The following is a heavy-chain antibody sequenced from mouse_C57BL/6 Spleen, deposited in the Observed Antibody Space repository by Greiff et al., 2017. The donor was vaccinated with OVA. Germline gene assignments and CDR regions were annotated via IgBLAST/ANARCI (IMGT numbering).Heavy chain of an antibody. CDR2: ISNGGGST. D-gene: IGHD2-1*01. CDR1: GLTFSDYY. CDR3: ARQDYGNYVPFAY. J-gene: IGHJ3*01. Sequence: EVKLVESGGGLVQPGGSLKLSCAASGLTFSDYYMYWVRQTPEKRLEWVAYISNGGGSTYYPDTVKGRFTISRDNAKNTLYLQMSRLKSEDTAMYYCARQDYGNYVPFAYWGQGTLVTVSA. V-gene: IGHV5-12*01.